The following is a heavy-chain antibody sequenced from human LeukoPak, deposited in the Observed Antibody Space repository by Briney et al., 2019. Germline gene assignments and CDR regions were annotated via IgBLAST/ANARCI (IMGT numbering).Heavy chain of an antibody. CDR3: ASNTGTVFDN. Sequence: SETLSLTCTVAGDFITAYYWSWIRQAPGKGLEWIGYVYYSGKTEYNPSLRSRVTISLEMSNHQFSLKLTSVTAADTAVYYCASNTGTVFDNWGQGALVTVSS. J-gene: IGHJ4*02. V-gene: IGHV4-59*01. D-gene: IGHD1-1*01. CDR1: GDFITAYY. CDR2: VYYSGKT.